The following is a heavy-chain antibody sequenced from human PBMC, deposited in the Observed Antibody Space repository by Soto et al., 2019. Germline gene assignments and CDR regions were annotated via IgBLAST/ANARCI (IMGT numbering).Heavy chain of an antibody. CDR3: ARDRRSHAFDI. CDR1: GFTFSSYW. J-gene: IGHJ3*02. CDR2: INSDGSST. Sequence: GGSLRLSCAASGFTFSSYWMHWVRQAPGKGLVWVSRINSDGSSTSYADSVKGRFTISRDNAKNTLYLQMNSLRTEDTAVYYCARDRRSHAFDIWGQGTMVTVSS. V-gene: IGHV3-74*01.